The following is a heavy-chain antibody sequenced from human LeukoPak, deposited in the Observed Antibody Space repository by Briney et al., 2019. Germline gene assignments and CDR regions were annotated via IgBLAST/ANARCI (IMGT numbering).Heavy chain of an antibody. CDR2: ISGSGGST. Sequence: GGSLRLSCAASGFTFSSYAMSWVRQAPGKGLEWVSAISGSGGSTYYADSVKGRFTISRDNSKNTLYLQMNSLRAEDTAVYYCAKESDSSSWYGVSAAPPDYWGQGTLVTVSS. D-gene: IGHD6-13*01. CDR3: AKESDSSSWYGVSAAPPDY. V-gene: IGHV3-23*01. CDR1: GFTFSSYA. J-gene: IGHJ4*02.